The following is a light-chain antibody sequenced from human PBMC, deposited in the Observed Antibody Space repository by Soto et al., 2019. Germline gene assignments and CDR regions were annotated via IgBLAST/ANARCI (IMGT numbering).Light chain of an antibody. J-gene: IGKJ4*01. CDR2: GAS. V-gene: IGKV3-20*01. CDR3: QQECRSPLP. CDR1: QSVSSSY. Sequence: EIVLTQSPGTLSLSPGERATLSCRASQSVSSSYLAWYQQKPGQAPRLLIYGASSRATGIPDRFNCSGSGKDLTLPISRLEPEGFAGEYCQQECRSPLPFGGGTKVEIK.